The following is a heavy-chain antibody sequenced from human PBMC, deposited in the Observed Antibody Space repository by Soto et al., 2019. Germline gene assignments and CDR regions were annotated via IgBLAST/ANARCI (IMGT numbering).Heavy chain of an antibody. CDR2: ISSNGGST. J-gene: IGHJ4*02. V-gene: IGHV3-64D*06. Sequence: VGSLRLSCAASGFTFSSYAMSWVRQAPGKGLEYVSAISSNGGSTYYADSVKGRFTISRDNSKNTLYLQMSSLRAEDTAVYYCVKDQGYYDSSGPFDYWGQGTLVTVSS. D-gene: IGHD3-22*01. CDR3: VKDQGYYDSSGPFDY. CDR1: GFTFSSYA.